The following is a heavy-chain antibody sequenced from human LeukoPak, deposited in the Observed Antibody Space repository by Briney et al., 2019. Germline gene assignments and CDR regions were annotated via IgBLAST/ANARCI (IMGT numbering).Heavy chain of an antibody. J-gene: IGHJ6*02. CDR1: GFTVSSNY. V-gene: IGHV3-66*01. CDR3: ARDRTLYGSGSYFGLHYYYGMDV. Sequence: GGSLRLSCAASGFTVSSNYISWVRQAPGKGLEWVSVIYSGGSTYYADSVKGRFTISRDNSKNTLYLQMNSLRAEDTAVYYCARDRTLYGSGSYFGLHYYYGMDVWGQGTTVTVSS. D-gene: IGHD3-10*01. CDR2: IYSGGST.